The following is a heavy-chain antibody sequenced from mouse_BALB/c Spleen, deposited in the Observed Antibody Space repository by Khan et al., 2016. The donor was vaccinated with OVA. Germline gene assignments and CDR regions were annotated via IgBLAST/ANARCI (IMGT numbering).Heavy chain of an antibody. J-gene: IGHJ4*01. V-gene: IGHV5-9-3*01. CDR3: ARSLVDYHAMDY. CDR2: ISTGGHYT. D-gene: IGHD2-2*01. CDR1: GFTFSTYA. Sequence: EVELVESGGGLVKPGVSLKLSCSASGFTFSTYAMSWVRQTPEKRLECVATISTGGHYTFYPDSVKGRFTISRDNAKHTLYLQMSSLRSDDTAMNYCARSLVDYHAMDYWGQGTSVTVSS.